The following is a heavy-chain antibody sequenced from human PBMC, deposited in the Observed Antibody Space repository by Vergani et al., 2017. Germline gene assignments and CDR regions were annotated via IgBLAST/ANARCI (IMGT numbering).Heavy chain of an antibody. Sequence: EVQLVESGGGLVQPGGSLRLSCAASGFTSSHFWLSWVRQAPGKGLEWVANIKHDGSEKNYVDSVKGRFIISRDNAKNSLYLQMNSLRVEDTAVYYCANYDFWSGYSFGYWGQGTLVTVSS. CDR2: IKHDGSEK. CDR3: ANYDFWSGYSFGY. CDR1: GFTSSHFW. D-gene: IGHD3-3*01. V-gene: IGHV3-7*03. J-gene: IGHJ4*02.